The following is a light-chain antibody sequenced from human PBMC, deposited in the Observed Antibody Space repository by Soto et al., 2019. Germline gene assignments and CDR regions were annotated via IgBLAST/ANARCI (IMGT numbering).Light chain of an antibody. J-gene: IGKJ2*01. CDR1: QSVSSSY. Sequence: EIVLTQSPGTLSLSPGERATLSCRASQSVSSSYLAWYQQQPGQAPRLLIYGAYSRATGIPDRFSGSGSGTDFALAISSLDPEAFELYYCERYGSTTLYTFGQGTKLEIK. CDR2: GAY. V-gene: IGKV3-20*01. CDR3: ERYGSTTLYT.